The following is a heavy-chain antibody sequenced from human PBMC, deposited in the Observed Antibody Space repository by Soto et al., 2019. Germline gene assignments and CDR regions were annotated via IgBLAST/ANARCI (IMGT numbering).Heavy chain of an antibody. V-gene: IGHV1-18*01. J-gene: IGHJ4*02. CDR3: ACGRPRPDY. CDR1: GYTFASYA. Sequence: QVQLVQSGAEVKKPGASVKVSCKASGYTFASYAISWMRQAPGQGLEWMGWISAYNGNTNYAQKLQGRVTMTTDTSTSRAYMELRRPTSDDTAVSRCACGRPRPDYWRQGPLVTVSS. CDR2: ISAYNGNT.